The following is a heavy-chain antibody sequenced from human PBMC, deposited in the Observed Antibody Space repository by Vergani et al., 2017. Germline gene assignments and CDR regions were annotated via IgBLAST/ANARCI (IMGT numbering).Heavy chain of an antibody. J-gene: IGHJ5*02. CDR3: ARDLILESIVGATGWFDP. Sequence: QVQLVQSGAEVKKPGASVKVSCKASGGTFSSYAISWVRQAPGQGLEWMGRIIPILGIANYAQKFQGRVTITADKSTSTAYMELSSLRSEDTAVYYCARDLILESIVGATGWFDPWGQGTLVTVSS. CDR1: GGTFSSYA. D-gene: IGHD1-26*01. V-gene: IGHV1-69*04. CDR2: IIPILGIA.